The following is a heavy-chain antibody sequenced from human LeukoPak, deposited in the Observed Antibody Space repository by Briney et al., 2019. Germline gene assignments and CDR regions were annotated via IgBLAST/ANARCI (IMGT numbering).Heavy chain of an antibody. J-gene: IGHJ4*02. V-gene: IGHV4-34*01. D-gene: IGHD3-10*02. CDR3: ASKPPSRVPRLFVRDY. CDR2: INHSGST. CDR1: GVSFSGYY. Sequence: PSETLSLTCAVYGVSFSGYYWSWIRQPPGKGLEWIGEINHSGSTNYNPSLKSRVTISVDTSKNQFSLKLSSVTAADTAVYYCASKPPSRVPRLFVRDYWGQGTLVTVSS.